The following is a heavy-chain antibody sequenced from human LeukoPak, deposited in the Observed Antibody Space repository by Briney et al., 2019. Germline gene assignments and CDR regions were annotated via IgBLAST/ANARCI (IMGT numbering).Heavy chain of an antibody. Sequence: SQTLSLTCTVSGGSISSSSYYWGWIRQPPGKGLEWIGSIYYSGSTYYNPSLKSRVTISVDTSKNQFSLELSSVTAADTAVYYCASIYWYGSGSYVDYWGQGTLVTVSS. CDR2: IYYSGST. CDR1: GGSISSSSYY. D-gene: IGHD3-10*01. J-gene: IGHJ4*02. V-gene: IGHV4-39*07. CDR3: ASIYWYGSGSYVDY.